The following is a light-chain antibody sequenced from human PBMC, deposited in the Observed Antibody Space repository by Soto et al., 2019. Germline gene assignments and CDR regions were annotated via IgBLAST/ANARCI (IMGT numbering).Light chain of an antibody. J-gene: IGLJ2*01. CDR2: GNS. Sequence: QSVLTQPPSVSGAPGQRVTISCTGSSSNIGAGYDVHWYQQLPGTAPKLLIYGNSNRPSGVPDRFSGSKSGTSASLAITGLQAEDEADYDCQSYDSSLSGVVFGGGTMLTVL. CDR1: SSNIGAGYD. CDR3: QSYDSSLSGVV. V-gene: IGLV1-40*01.